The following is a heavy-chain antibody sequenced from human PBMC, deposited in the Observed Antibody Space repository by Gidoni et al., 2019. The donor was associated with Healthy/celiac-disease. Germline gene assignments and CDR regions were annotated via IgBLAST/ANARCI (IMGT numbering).Heavy chain of an antibody. Sequence: EVQLVESGGGLVQPGGSLRLSGAASGFTFSSYSMTWVRQAPGKGLEWVSYISSSSSTIYYADSVKGRFTISRDNAKNSLYLQMNSLRAEDTAVYYCARGGDIVLMVYAEFDYWGQGTLVTVSS. CDR1: GFTFSSYS. CDR3: ARGGDIVLMVYAEFDY. D-gene: IGHD2-8*01. CDR2: ISSSSSTI. J-gene: IGHJ4*02. V-gene: IGHV3-48*01.